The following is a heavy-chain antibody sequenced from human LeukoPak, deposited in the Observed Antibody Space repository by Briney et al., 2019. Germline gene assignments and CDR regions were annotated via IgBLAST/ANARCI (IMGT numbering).Heavy chain of an antibody. J-gene: IGHJ4*02. Sequence: PETLSLTCTVSGCSISIYYWSWIRQPPGKGLEWIGYIYNRGNTNYNPSFKIRVNISEETPKNQFSRKRSSVTAADTAVYYCVRDRELNYWGQGILVTVSS. CDR1: GCSISIYY. CDR3: VRDRELNY. V-gene: IGHV4-59*01. D-gene: IGHD3-10*01. CDR2: IYNRGNT.